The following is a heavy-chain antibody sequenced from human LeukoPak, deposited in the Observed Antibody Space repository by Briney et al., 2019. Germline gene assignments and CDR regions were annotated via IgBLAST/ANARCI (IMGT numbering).Heavy chain of an antibody. Sequence: GASVKVSCKASGYTFTSYGISWVRQAPGQGLEWLGIITPSGGTTTYAQKFQGRVTMTRDTSTSTVYMELNTLRSEDTAVYYCARGSNYYYDVTADYPRYWGQGTLVTVSS. D-gene: IGHD3-22*01. V-gene: IGHV1-46*01. J-gene: IGHJ4*02. CDR3: ARGSNYYYDVTADYPRY. CDR2: ITPSGGTT. CDR1: GYTFTSYG.